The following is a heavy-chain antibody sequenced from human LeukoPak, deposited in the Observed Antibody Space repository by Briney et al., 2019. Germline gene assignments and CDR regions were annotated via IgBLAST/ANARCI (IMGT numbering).Heavy chain of an antibody. CDR3: ASTMAEGYSSGWTSYFDY. J-gene: IGHJ4*02. D-gene: IGHD6-19*01. CDR1: GFTFGNYV. CDR2: INGTGRNT. Sequence: PGGSLRLSCAASGFTFGNYVMSWVRQAPGKGLQWVSSINGTGRNTYYVDSVKGRFTISRDNLKNTLYLKMSSLRAEDTAVYYCASTMAEGYSSGWTSYFDYWGQGTLVTVSS. V-gene: IGHV3-23*01.